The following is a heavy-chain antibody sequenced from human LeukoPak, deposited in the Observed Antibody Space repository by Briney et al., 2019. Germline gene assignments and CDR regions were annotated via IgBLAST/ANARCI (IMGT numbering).Heavy chain of an antibody. CDR1: GGTFSSYA. V-gene: IGHV1-18*01. CDR2: ISAYNGNT. CDR3: ARDSRYCSSTSCYREGGWFDP. J-gene: IGHJ5*02. Sequence: ASVKVSCKASGGTFSSYAISWVRQAPGQGLEWMGWISAYNGNTNYAQKLQGRVTMTTDTSTSTAYMELRSLRSDDTAVYYCARDSRYCSSTSCYREGGWFDPWGQGTLVTVSS. D-gene: IGHD2-2*01.